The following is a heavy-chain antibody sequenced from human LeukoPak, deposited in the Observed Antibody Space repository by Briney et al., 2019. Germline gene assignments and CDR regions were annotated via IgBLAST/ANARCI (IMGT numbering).Heavy chain of an antibody. Sequence: HPGGSLRLSCVASGFTFSTYWMSWVRQAPGEGLEWVANIDQHGSEKYYVDSVRGRFTISRDNAKNSLYLQMNSLRAEDTAVFYCARVPRTSGDNYGGICDYWGQGTLVTVSS. CDR1: GFTFSTYW. CDR3: ARVPRTSGDNYGGICDY. J-gene: IGHJ4*02. D-gene: IGHD5-18*01. CDR2: IDQHGSEK. V-gene: IGHV3-7*01.